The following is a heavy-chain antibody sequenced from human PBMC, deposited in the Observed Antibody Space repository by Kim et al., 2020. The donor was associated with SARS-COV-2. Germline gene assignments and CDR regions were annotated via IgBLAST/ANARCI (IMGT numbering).Heavy chain of an antibody. CDR2: ISSSSSYI. CDR1: GFTFSSYS. J-gene: IGHJ4*02. CDR3: ARDHFGLHYYDSSGYFWSY. Sequence: GGSLRLSCAASGFTFSSYSMNWVRQAPGKGLEWVSSISSSSSYIYYADSVKGRFTISRDNAKNSLYLQMNSLRAEDTAVYYCARDHFGLHYYDSSGYFWSYWGQGTLVTVSS. V-gene: IGHV3-21*01. D-gene: IGHD3-22*01.